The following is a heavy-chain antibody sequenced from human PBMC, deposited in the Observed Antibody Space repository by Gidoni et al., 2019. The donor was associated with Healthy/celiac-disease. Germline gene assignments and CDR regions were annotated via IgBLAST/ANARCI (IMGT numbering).Heavy chain of an antibody. CDR1: GGSFSGYY. D-gene: IGHD3-3*01. Sequence: QVQLQQWGAGLLKPSETLSLTCAVYGGSFSGYYWSWIRQPPGKGLEWIGEINHSGSTNYNPSLKSRVTISVDTSKNQFSLKLSSVTAADTAVYYCARWMRLRFLEWPTYRGLGFDYWGQGTLVTVSS. V-gene: IGHV4-34*01. CDR2: INHSGST. CDR3: ARWMRLRFLEWPTYRGLGFDY. J-gene: IGHJ4*02.